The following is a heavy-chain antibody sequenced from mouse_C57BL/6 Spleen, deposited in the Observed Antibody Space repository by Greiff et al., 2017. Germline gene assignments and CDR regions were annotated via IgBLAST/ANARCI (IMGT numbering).Heavy chain of an antibody. Sequence: VQLQQSGPELVKPGASVKIPCKASGYTFTDYNMDWVKQSHGKSLEWIGDITPNNGGTIYNQKFKGKATLTVDKSSSTAYMELRSLTSEDTAVYYCARDYSNYYWYFDVWGTGTTVTVSS. V-gene: IGHV1-18*01. CDR2: ITPNNGGT. D-gene: IGHD2-5*01. CDR3: ARDYSNYYWYFDV. CDR1: GYTFTDYN. J-gene: IGHJ1*03.